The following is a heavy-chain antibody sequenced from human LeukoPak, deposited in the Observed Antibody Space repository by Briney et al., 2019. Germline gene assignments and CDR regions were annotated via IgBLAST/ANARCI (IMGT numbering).Heavy chain of an antibody. Sequence: KPSETLSRTCTVSGYSISSGYYWGWIRQPPGKGLEWIGSIYHSGSTYYNPSLKSRVTISVDTSKNQFSLKLSSVTAADTAVYYCAREGDGFIVVVVAATDAFDIWGQGTMVTVSS. J-gene: IGHJ3*02. CDR1: GYSISSGYY. CDR3: AREGDGFIVVVVAATDAFDI. CDR2: IYHSGST. D-gene: IGHD2-15*01. V-gene: IGHV4-38-2*02.